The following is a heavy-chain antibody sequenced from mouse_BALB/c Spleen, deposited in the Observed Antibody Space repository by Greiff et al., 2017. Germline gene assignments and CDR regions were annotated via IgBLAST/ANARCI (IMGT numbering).Heavy chain of an antibody. V-gene: IGHV1-4*02. CDR2: INPSSGYT. Sequence: LEESAAELARPGASVKMSCKASGYTFTSYTMHWVKQRPGQGLEWIGYINPSSGYTEYNQKFKDKTTLTADKSSSTAYMQLSSLTSEDSAVYYCARRDYDEGYFDYWGQGTTLTVSS. CDR1: GYTFTSYT. CDR3: ARRDYDEGYFDY. J-gene: IGHJ2*01. D-gene: IGHD2-4*01.